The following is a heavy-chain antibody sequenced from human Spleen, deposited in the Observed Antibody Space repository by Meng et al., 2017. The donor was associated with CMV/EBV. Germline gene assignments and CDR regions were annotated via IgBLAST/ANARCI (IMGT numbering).Heavy chain of an antibody. CDR2: IYHSGST. CDR3: AREREIPAAIARYAFDI. J-gene: IGHJ3*02. V-gene: IGHV4-38-2*02. D-gene: IGHD2-2*01. Sequence: SETLSLTCTVSGDSISSAYYWGWIRQPPGKGLEWIGSIYHSGSTYYNPSLKSRVTISVDTSKNQFSLKLSSATAADTAVYYCAREREIPAAIARYAFDIWGQGTMVTVSS. CDR1: GDSISSAYY.